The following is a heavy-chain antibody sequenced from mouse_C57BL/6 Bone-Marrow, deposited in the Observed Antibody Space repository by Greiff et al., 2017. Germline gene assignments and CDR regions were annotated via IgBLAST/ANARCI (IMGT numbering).Heavy chain of an antibody. J-gene: IGHJ2*01. CDR2: INPSNGGT. CDR3: ARIYYCGSSYVDY. V-gene: IGHV1-53*01. CDR1: GYTFTSYW. Sequence: VQLHQSGTELVKPGASVKLSCKASGYTFTSYWMHWVKQRPGQGLEWIGNINPSNGGTNYNEKFKSKATLTVDKSSSTASMQLSSLTSEDSAVYYCARIYYCGSSYVDYWGQGTTLTVSS. D-gene: IGHD1-1*01.